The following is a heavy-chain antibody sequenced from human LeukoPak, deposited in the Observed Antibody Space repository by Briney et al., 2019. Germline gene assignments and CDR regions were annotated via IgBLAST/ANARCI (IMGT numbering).Heavy chain of an antibody. V-gene: IGHV4-59*01. CDR1: GRSINSSY. CDR3: ARSRVTYNANSPCDY. J-gene: IGHJ4*02. Sequence: PSETLSLTCNVSGRSINSSYWTWIRQPPGKGLEWIGYIYYSGSTNYNPSLKSRVTISVDTSKSQFSLELTSVTAADTAVYYCARSRVTYNANSPCDYWGQGTLVTVSS. CDR2: IYYSGST. D-gene: IGHD3-16*01.